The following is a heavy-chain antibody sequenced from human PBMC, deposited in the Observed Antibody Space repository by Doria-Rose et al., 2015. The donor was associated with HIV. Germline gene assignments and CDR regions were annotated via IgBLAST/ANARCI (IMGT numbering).Heavy chain of an antibody. CDR1: GVSLSSPGMG. J-gene: IGHJ4*02. CDR2: IFSDEER. D-gene: IGHD6-13*01. Sequence: QITLKESGPVLVKPTETLTLTCTVSGVSLSSPGMGVSWIRQPPGKALEWLVNIFSDEERSNQTSLKSRLTISRGTSKSQVVLTMTDMDPVDTATYYCARIKSSRWYHKYYFDFWGQGTLVIVSA. V-gene: IGHV2-26*01. CDR3: ARIKSSRWYHKYYFDF.